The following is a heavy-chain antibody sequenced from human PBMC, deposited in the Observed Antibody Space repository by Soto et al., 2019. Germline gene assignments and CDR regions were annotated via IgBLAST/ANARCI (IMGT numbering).Heavy chain of an antibody. CDR3: ARGEITIFGQDTYNWFDP. CDR1: GFTFSSYG. V-gene: IGHV3-33*01. CDR2: IWYDGSNK. J-gene: IGHJ5*02. D-gene: IGHD3-3*01. Sequence: GGSLRLSCAASGFTFSSYGMHWVRQAPGKGLEWVAVIWYDGSNKYYADSVKGRFTISRDNSKNTLYLQMNSLRAEDTAVYYCARGEITIFGQDTYNWFDPWGQGTLVTVSS.